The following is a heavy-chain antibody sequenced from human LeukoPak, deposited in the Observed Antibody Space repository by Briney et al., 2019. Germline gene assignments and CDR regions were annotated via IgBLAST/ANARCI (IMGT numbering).Heavy chain of an antibody. J-gene: IGHJ3*02. CDR1: GGTFSSYA. Sequence: GASVKVSCKASGGTFSSYAISWVRQAPGQGLEWMGRIIPILGIANYAQKFQGRVTITADKSTSTAYMELSSLRSEDTAVYYCARELSITGTTGDAFDIWGQGTMVTVSS. CDR2: IIPILGIA. CDR3: ARELSITGTTGDAFDI. V-gene: IGHV1-69*04. D-gene: IGHD1-20*01.